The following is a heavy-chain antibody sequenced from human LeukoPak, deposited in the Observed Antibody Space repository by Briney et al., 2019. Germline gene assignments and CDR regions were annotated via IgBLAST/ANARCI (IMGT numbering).Heavy chain of an antibody. CDR1: GFTFSSYS. J-gene: IGHJ4*02. Sequence: PGGSLRLSCAASGFTFSSYSMNWVRQAPGKGLEWVSSISSSSSYIYYADSVKGRFTISRDNAKNSLYLQMNSLRAEDTAVYYCARELSQRWGSGLDYWGQGTLVTVSS. V-gene: IGHV3-21*01. CDR2: ISSSSSYI. CDR3: ARELSQRWGSGLDY. D-gene: IGHD2-15*01.